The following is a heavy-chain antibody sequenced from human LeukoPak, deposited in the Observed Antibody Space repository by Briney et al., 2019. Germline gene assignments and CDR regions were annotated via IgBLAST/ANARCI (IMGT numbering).Heavy chain of an antibody. CDR1: GFSFNYFW. CDR2: IKQDGNEK. CDR3: ARDAEVGTLFGVLSRYIWFDP. J-gene: IGHJ5*02. Sequence: GGSLRLSCVASGFSFNYFWMTWVRQAPGKGLEWVANIKQDGNEKYYADSVKGRFTISRDNAKKSLYLQMNSLRAEDTAVYYCARDAEVGTLFGVLSRYIWFDPWGQGALVTVSS. V-gene: IGHV3-7*01. D-gene: IGHD3-3*01.